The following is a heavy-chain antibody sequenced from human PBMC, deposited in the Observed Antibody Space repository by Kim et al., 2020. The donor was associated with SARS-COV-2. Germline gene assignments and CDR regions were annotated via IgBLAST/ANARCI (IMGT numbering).Heavy chain of an antibody. CDR2: ISSSSSYI. J-gene: IGHJ6*03. Sequence: GGSLRLSCAASGFTFSSYSMNWVRQAPGKGLEWVSSISSSSSYIYYADSVKGRFTISRDNAKNSLYLQMNSLRAEDTAVYYCARDTTSSTSLYYMDVWGKGTTVTVSS. V-gene: IGHV3-21*01. CDR1: GFTFSSYS. CDR3: ARDTTSSTSLYYMDV. D-gene: IGHD2-2*01.